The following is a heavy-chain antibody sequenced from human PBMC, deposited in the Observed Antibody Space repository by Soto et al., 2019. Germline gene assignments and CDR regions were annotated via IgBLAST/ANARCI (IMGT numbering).Heavy chain of an antibody. J-gene: IGHJ3*02. CDR3: ARDVGVAGSDAFDI. CDR2: INSDGSST. Sequence: PGGSLTLSCAASGFTFCSYCMHWVRQAPGKGLVWVSRINSDGSSTSYADSVKGRFTISRDNAKNTLYLQMNSLRAEDTAVYYCARDVGVAGSDAFDIWGQGTMVTVSS. V-gene: IGHV3-74*01. D-gene: IGHD6-19*01. CDR1: GFTFCSYC.